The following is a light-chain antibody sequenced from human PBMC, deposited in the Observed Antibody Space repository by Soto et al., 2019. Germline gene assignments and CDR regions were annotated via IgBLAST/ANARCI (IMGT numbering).Light chain of an antibody. Sequence: QSVLTQPPSASGTPGQRVSISCSGSSSNIGSNYVYWFQQLPGTAPKLLMYRNNKRPSGVPDRFSGSKSGTSASLAISGLRSEDEADYYCAEWDDSLSGSYVFGTGTKVTVL. J-gene: IGLJ1*01. V-gene: IGLV1-47*01. CDR3: AEWDDSLSGSYV. CDR1: SSNIGSNY. CDR2: RNN.